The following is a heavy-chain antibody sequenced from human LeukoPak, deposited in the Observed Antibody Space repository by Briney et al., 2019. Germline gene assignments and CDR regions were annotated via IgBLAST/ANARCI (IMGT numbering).Heavy chain of an antibody. J-gene: IGHJ2*01. V-gene: IGHV4-59*08. Sequence: SETLPLTCTVSGGSISSYYWSWIRQPPGKGLEWIGYIYYSGSTNYNPSLKSRVTISVDTSKNQFSLKLSSVTAADTAVYYCARRGVGDFHWYFDLWGRGTLVTVSS. CDR3: ARRGVGDFHWYFDL. CDR2: IYYSGST. CDR1: GGSISSYY. D-gene: IGHD1-26*01.